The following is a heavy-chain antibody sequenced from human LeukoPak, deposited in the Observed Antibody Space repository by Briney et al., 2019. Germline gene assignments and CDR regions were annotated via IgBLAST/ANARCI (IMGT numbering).Heavy chain of an antibody. D-gene: IGHD6-6*01. CDR3: ARAGVAARPYPQHYYYYYYMDV. Sequence: ASVRVSCKASGYTFSTYDINWLRQASGQGLEWMGWMNPNSDNTGYVEKFQDRVTFTMNTSISTAYMELGSLRSEDTAVYYCARAGVAARPYPQHYYYYYYMDVWGQGTTVTVSS. CDR1: GYTFSTYD. V-gene: IGHV1-8*03. CDR2: MNPNSDNT. J-gene: IGHJ6*03.